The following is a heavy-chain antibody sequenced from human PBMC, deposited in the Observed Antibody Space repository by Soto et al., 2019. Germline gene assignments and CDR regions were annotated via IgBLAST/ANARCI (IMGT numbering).Heavy chain of an antibody. V-gene: IGHV3-23*01. CDR3: AKHTYYYDSKDRVWFDP. CDR1: GFTFSSYA. J-gene: IGHJ5*02. Sequence: EVQLLESGGGLVQPGGSLRLSCAASGFTFSSYAMSWVRQAPGKGLEWVSAISGSGGSTYYADSVKGRFTISRDNSKNKLYLQRNSLRAEDTAVYYCAKHTYYYDSKDRVWFDPWGQGTLVTVSS. D-gene: IGHD3-22*01. CDR2: ISGSGGST.